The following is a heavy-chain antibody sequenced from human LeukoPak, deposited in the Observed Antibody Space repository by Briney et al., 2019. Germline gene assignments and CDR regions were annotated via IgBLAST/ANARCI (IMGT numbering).Heavy chain of an antibody. J-gene: IGHJ6*02. V-gene: IGHV1-24*01. D-gene: IGHD6-6*01. CDR3: ATGAYSSSPHYYYGMDV. Sequence: ASVKVSCKVSGYTLTELSMHWVRQAPGKGLEWMGGFDPEDGETIYAQKFQGRVTMTEDTSTDTAYMELSSLRSEDTAAYYCATGAYSSSPHYYYGMDVWGQGTTVTVSS. CDR2: FDPEDGET. CDR1: GYTLTELS.